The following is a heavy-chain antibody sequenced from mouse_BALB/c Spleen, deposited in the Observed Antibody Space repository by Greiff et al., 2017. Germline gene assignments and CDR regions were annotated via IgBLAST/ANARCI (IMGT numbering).Heavy chain of an antibody. CDR3: ARGYYGSSYEGFAY. V-gene: IGHV1-82*01. D-gene: IGHD1-1*01. CDR1: GYAFSSSW. CDR2: IYPGDGDT. J-gene: IGHJ3*01. Sequence: QVQLQQSGPELVKPGASVKISCKASGYAFSSSWMNWVKQRPGQGLEWIGRIYPGDGDTNYNGKFKGKATLTADKSSSTAYMQLSSLTSVDSAVYFCARGYYGSSYEGFAYWGQGTLVTVSA.